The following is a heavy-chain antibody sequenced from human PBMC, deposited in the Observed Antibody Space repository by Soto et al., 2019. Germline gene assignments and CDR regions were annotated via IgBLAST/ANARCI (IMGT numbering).Heavy chain of an antibody. V-gene: IGHV3-9*01. D-gene: IGHD3-16*01. CDR3: AKAVGSYGNFDY. CDR1: GFTFDDYA. Sequence: EVQLVESGGGLVQPGRSLRLSCAASGFTFDDYAMHWVRQAPGKGLEWVSRISWNSGSIGYADSVKGRFTISRDNAKNPLYLQLNSLRAEDTALYYCAKAVGSYGNFDYWGQGTLVTVSS. J-gene: IGHJ4*02. CDR2: ISWNSGSI.